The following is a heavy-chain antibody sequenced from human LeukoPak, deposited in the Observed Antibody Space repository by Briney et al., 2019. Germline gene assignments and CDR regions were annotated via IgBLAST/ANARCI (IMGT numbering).Heavy chain of an antibody. V-gene: IGHV4-61*01. CDR2: IYYSGST. CDR1: GGSFSSGSYY. Sequence: SETLSLTCTVSGGSFSSGSYYWSWIRQPPGKGLEWIGYIYYSGSTNYNPFLKSRVTISVDTSKNQFSLKLSSVTAADTAVYYCARVVGATTYYYWGQGTLVTVSS. J-gene: IGHJ4*02. CDR3: ARVVGATTYYY. D-gene: IGHD1-26*01.